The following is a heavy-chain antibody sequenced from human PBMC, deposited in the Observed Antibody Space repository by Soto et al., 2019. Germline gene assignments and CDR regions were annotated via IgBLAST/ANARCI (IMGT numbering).Heavy chain of an antibody. CDR1: GYSFTSYW. CDR3: ARRSPSTAAAGHYYYYYGMDV. V-gene: IGHV5-51*01. CDR2: IYPGDSDT. J-gene: IGHJ6*02. D-gene: IGHD6-13*01. Sequence: PGESLKISCKGSGYSFTSYWIGWVRQMPGKGLEWMGIIYPGDSDTRYSPSFQGQVTISADKSISTAYLQWSSLKASDTAMYYCARRSPSTAAAGHYYYYYGMDVWGQGTTVTVSS.